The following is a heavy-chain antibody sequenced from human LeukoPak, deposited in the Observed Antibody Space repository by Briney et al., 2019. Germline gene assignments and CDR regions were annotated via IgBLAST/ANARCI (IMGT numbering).Heavy chain of an antibody. CDR2: IYYSGST. V-gene: IGHV4-39*01. D-gene: IGHD1-26*01. Sequence: SETPSLTCTISGGSISSSSYYWGWIRQPPGKGLEWIGSIYYSGSTYYNPSLKSRVTISVDTSKNQFSLKLSSVTAADTAVYYCARHVPKLDWFDPWGQGTLVTVSS. CDR1: GGSISSSSYY. CDR3: ARHVPKLDWFDP. J-gene: IGHJ5*02.